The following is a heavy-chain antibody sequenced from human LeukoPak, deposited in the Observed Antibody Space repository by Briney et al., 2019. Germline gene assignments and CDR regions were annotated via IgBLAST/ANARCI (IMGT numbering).Heavy chain of an antibody. V-gene: IGHV3-30*18. D-gene: IGHD2-15*01. J-gene: IGHJ4*02. Sequence: QSGGSLRLSCAASGFTFSSYGMHWVRQAPGKGLEWVTVISYDGSNKYYADSVKGRFTISRDNSKNTLYLQMNSLRAEDTAVYYCAKEATAQYCSGGSCSRAFDYWGQGTLVTVSS. CDR2: ISYDGSNK. CDR3: AKEATAQYCSGGSCSRAFDY. CDR1: GFTFSSYG.